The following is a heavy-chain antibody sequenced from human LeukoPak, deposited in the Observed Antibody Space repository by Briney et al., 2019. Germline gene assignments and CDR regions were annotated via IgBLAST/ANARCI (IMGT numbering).Heavy chain of an antibody. CDR1: GGTFSSYA. J-gene: IGHJ4*02. CDR2: IIPIFGTA. Sequence: ASVKVSCKASGGTFSSYAISWVRQAPGQGLEWMGGIIPIFGTANYAQKFQGRVTITADESTSTAYMELSSLRSEDTAVYYCARGGPLRGYSGYDSYWGQGTLVTVSS. V-gene: IGHV1-69*13. CDR3: ARGGPLRGYSGYDSY. D-gene: IGHD5-12*01.